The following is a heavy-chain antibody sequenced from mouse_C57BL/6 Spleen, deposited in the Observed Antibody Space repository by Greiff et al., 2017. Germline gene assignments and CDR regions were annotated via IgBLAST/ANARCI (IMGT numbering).Heavy chain of an antibody. Sequence: VPLVESGPELVKPGASVKISCKASGYAFSSSWLNWVKQRPGKGLEWIGRIYPGDGDTNYNGTFKGKATLTADKAYSTSYMQLSSLTSEDAAVYFCALCRDFAMYYWGQGTSVTVSS. D-gene: IGHD6-1*01. CDR1: GYAFSSSW. J-gene: IGHJ4*01. V-gene: IGHV1-82*01. CDR2: IYPGDGDT. CDR3: ALCRDFAMYY.